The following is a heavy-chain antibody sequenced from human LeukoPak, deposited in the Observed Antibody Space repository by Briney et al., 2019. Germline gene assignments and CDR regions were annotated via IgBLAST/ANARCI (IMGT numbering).Heavy chain of an antibody. CDR1: GFPFSNYC. D-gene: IGHD5-18*01. CDR2: IWYDGSNK. V-gene: IGHV3-33*01. CDR3: ARDVGSYGSNSTDY. J-gene: IGHJ4*02. Sequence: GSLRLSFAASGFPFSNYCMHWVRPAPGKGLGWVAVIWYDGSNKYYADSVKGRFTISRDNSKNTLYLQMNSLRAEDTAVYYCARDVGSYGSNSTDYWGQGTLVTVSS.